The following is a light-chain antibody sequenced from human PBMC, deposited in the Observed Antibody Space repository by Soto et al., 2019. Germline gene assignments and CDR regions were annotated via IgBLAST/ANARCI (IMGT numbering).Light chain of an antibody. CDR2: EVT. CDR3: CSYAGSSSSI. Sequence: SVLTQPASVSGSPGQSIPISCSGTSSDVGTYNLVSWYQQYPGKAPRLMIYEVTKRPSGVSNRFSGSKSGNTASLTISGLQPEDEADYYCCSYAGSSSSIFGAGTKVTVL. CDR1: SSDVGTYNL. J-gene: IGLJ1*01. V-gene: IGLV2-23*02.